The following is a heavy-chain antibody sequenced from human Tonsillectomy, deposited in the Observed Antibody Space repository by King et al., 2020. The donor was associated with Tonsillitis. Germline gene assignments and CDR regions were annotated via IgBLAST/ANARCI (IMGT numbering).Heavy chain of an antibody. J-gene: IGHJ2*01. CDR2: ISSTNTYI. D-gene: IGHD2-15*01. V-gene: IGHV3-21*01. Sequence: VQLVESGGGLVKPGGSLRLSCAASGFTFRSYSMNWVRQAPGKGLEWVSSISSTNTYISYADSVRGRFTVSRDNAQNSLYLQINSLRAEDTAVYYCARDFKGGSCLCRYFGLWGRGTLVTVSS. CDR1: GFTFRSYS. CDR3: ARDFKGGSCLCRYFGL.